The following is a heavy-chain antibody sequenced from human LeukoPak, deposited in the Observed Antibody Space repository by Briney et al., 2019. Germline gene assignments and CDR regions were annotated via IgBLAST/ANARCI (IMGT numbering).Heavy chain of an antibody. V-gene: IGHV3-21*01. CDR3: ARDYYGSGSLDY. Sequence: GGSLRLSCAASGFXFSSYSMNWVRQAPGKGLEWLSPISGSSSYIYYADSEKGRFTISRDNAKNSLYLQMNSLRAEDTAVYYCARDYYGSGSLDYWGQGTLVTVSS. CDR2: ISGSSSYI. D-gene: IGHD3-10*01. J-gene: IGHJ4*02. CDR1: GFXFSSYS.